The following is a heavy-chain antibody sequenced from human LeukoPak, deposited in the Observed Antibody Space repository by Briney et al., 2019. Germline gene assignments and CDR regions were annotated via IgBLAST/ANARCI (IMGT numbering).Heavy chain of an antibody. V-gene: IGHV3-7*01. CDR2: INEDGSEK. D-gene: IGHD3-22*01. Sequence: PGGSLRLSCAASGLTFSNYWMGWVRQAPGRGLEWVANINEDGSEKYYVDSVKGRFTISRDNGKNSLYLQINSLRAEDTAVFYCARGGYYSAWSQDYWGQGTLVTVSS. J-gene: IGHJ4*02. CDR1: GLTFSNYW. CDR3: ARGGYYSAWSQDY.